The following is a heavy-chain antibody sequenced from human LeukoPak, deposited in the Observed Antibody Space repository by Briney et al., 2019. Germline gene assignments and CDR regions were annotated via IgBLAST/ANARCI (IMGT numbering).Heavy chain of an antibody. CDR1: GFTFSSYG. V-gene: IGHV3-33*01. Sequence: GGSLRLSCAASGFTFSSYGVHGVRQAPGKGLEWVAVIWYDGSNKYYADSVKGRFTISRDNSKNTLYLQMNSLRAEDTAVYYCARWDYDSSGYIPDAFDIWGQGTMVTVSS. J-gene: IGHJ3*02. CDR2: IWYDGSNK. D-gene: IGHD3-22*01. CDR3: ARWDYDSSGYIPDAFDI.